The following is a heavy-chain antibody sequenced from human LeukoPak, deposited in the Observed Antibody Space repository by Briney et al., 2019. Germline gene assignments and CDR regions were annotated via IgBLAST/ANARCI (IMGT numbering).Heavy chain of an antibody. J-gene: IGHJ3*02. CDR2: IIPVFGTA. CDR1: GGTFSSYA. V-gene: IGHV1-69*01. D-gene: IGHD4/OR15-4a*01. Sequence: SVKVSCKASGGTFSSYAISWVRQAPGQGLEWMGGIIPVFGTANYAQKFQGRVTITADESTSTAYMELSSLRSEDTAVYYCARSVLNAFDIWGQGTMVTVSS. CDR3: ARSVLNAFDI.